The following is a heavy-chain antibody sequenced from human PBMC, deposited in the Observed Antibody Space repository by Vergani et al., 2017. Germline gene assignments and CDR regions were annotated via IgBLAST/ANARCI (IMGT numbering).Heavy chain of an antibody. Sequence: QVQLVQSGAEVKKPGSSVKVSCKASGGTFSSYAISWVRQAPGQGLEWMGGIIPIFGTANYAQKLQGRVTMTTDTSTSTAYMELRSLRSDDTAVYYCALCSTDYSPYYYYGMDVWGQGTTVTVSS. D-gene: IGHD4-11*01. CDR3: ALCSTDYSPYYYYGMDV. CDR1: GGTFSSYA. CDR2: IIPIFGTA. J-gene: IGHJ6*02. V-gene: IGHV1-69*06.